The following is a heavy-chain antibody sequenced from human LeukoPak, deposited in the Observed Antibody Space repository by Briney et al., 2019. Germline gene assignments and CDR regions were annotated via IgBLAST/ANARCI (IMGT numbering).Heavy chain of an antibody. CDR1: GFTFDDYA. D-gene: IGHD6-13*01. CDR3: AKDFGAAGKNFDY. CDR2: ISWNSGSI. V-gene: IGHV3-9*03. Sequence: GRSLRLSCAASGFTFDDYAMHWVRQAPGKGLEWVSGISWNSGSIGYADSVKGRFTISRDNAKNSLYLQMNSLRAEGMALYYCAKDFGAAGKNFDYWGQGTLVTVSS. J-gene: IGHJ4*02.